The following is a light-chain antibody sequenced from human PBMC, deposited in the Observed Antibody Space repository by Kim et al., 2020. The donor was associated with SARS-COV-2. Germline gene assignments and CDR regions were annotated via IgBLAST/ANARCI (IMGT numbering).Light chain of an antibody. V-gene: IGKV4-1*01. Sequence: DIVMTQSPDSLAVSLGERATINCKSSQSVLYSSNNKNHLAWYQQKAGQPPKLLIYWASTRESGVPDRFSGSGSGTDFTLTISSLQAEDVAVYYCQQYYSTPRTFGQGTKLEI. CDR1: QSVLYSSNNKNH. J-gene: IGKJ2*01. CDR2: WAS. CDR3: QQYYSTPRT.